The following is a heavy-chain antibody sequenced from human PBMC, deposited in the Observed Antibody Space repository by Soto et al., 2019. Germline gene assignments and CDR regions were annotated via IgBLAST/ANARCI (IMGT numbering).Heavy chain of an antibody. CDR3: ARVDYYDSSGSVNFDY. V-gene: IGHV4-31*03. CDR2: IYYSGST. Sequence: PSETLSLSCTVSGGSISSGGYYWGWVRQHPGKGLEWIGYIYYSGSTYYNPSLKSRVTISVDTSKNQFSLKLSSVTAADTAVYYCARVDYYDSSGSVNFDYWGQGTLVTVSS. D-gene: IGHD3-22*01. J-gene: IGHJ4*02. CDR1: GGSISSGGYY.